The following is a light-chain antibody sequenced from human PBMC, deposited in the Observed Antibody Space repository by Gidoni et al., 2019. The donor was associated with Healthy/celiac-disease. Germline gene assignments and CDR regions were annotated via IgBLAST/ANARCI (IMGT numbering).Light chain of an antibody. CDR1: QSVSSN. Sequence: EIVMTQSPATLSVSPGERATLSCRASQSVSSNLAWYQQQPGQAPRLLIYGASTRATGIPARFSGSGSGTEFTRPLSSLQSEDFAVDYCQQYNNWSWTFXXXTKVEIK. V-gene: IGKV3-15*01. CDR2: GAS. CDR3: QQYNNWSWT. J-gene: IGKJ1*01.